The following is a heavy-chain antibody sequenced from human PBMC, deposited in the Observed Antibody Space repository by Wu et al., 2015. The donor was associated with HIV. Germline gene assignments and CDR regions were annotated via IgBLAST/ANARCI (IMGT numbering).Heavy chain of an antibody. CDR1: GYTFTSYG. D-gene: IGHD1-26*01. J-gene: IGHJ3*02. CDR3: ARALYSGSYPWAWGIEYAFDI. CDR2: ISAYNGNT. V-gene: IGHV1-18*01. Sequence: QVQLVQSGAEVKKPGASVKVSCKASGYTFTSYGISWVRQAPGQGLEWMGWISAYNGNTNYAQKLQGRVTMTTDTSTSTAYMELRSLRSDDTAVYYCARALYSGSYPWAWGIEYAFDIWGQGTMVTVSS.